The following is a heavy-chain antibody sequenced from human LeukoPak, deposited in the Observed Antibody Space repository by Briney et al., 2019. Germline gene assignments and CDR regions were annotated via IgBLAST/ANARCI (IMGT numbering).Heavy chain of an antibody. CDR2: INHSGST. J-gene: IGHJ4*02. D-gene: IGHD2-2*01. CDR1: GGSFSGYY. V-gene: IGHV4-34*01. Sequence: SETLSLTCAVYGGSFSGYYWGWIRQPPGKGLEWIGEINHSGSTNYNPSLKSRVTISVDTSKNQFSLKLSSVTAADTAVYYCARGARSGTPWFYWGQGTLVTVSS. CDR3: ARGARSGTPWFY.